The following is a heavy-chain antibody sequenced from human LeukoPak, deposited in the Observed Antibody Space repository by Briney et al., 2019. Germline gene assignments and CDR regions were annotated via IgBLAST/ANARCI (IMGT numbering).Heavy chain of an antibody. CDR1: GDSINNNNYY. V-gene: IGHV4-61*01. CDR3: ARDRNGLYGPIDY. J-gene: IGHJ4*02. Sequence: SETLSLTCTVSGDSINNNNYYWSWIRQPPGKGLEWIGYISYSGSTNYNPSLKSRVTISRDTPKNQFSLKLSSVTAADTAVYYCARDRNGLYGPIDYWGQGTLVTVSS. D-gene: IGHD3-10*01. CDR2: ISYSGST.